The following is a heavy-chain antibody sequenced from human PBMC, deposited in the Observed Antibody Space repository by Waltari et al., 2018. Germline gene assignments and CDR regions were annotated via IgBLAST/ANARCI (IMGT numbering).Heavy chain of an antibody. CDR2: MNSDGGET. D-gene: IGHD6-13*01. CDR3: ARVARKTYSSPVPGRDYYYGMDV. CDR1: GFSFSRYW. Sequence: EEQLVESGGGLIQPGESLRVSCVVSGFSFSRYWMNWVRQAPGKGLVWVARMNSDGGETSYADAVKGRFTISRDNAKNTVYLQRKSLRAEDTAVYYCARVARKTYSSPVPGRDYYYGMDVWGLGTTVTVSS. V-gene: IGHV3-74*01. J-gene: IGHJ6*02.